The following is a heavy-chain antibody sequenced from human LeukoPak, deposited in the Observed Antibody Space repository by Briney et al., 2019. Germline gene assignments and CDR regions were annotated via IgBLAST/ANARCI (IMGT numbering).Heavy chain of an antibody. CDR3: AREGTAGTNLNRFDP. V-gene: IGHV4-34*01. CDR1: GGSFSGYY. D-gene: IGHD1-1*01. J-gene: IGHJ5*02. Sequence: SETLSLTCAVYGGSFSGYYWSWIRQPPGKGLEWIGEINHSGSTNYNPSLKSRVTISVDTSKNQFSLKLSSVTAADTAVYYCAREGTAGTNLNRFDPWGQGTLVTVSS. CDR2: INHSGST.